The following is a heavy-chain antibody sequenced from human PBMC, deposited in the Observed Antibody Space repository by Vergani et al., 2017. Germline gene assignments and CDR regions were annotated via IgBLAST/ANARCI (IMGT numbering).Heavy chain of an antibody. CDR1: GGSISSSSYY. V-gene: IGHV4-39*01. J-gene: IGHJ4*02. Sequence: QLQLQESGPGLVKPSETLSLTCTVSGGSISSSSYYWGWIRQPPGKGLEWIGSIYYSGSTYYNPSLKSRVTISVDTSKNQFSLKLSAVTAADTAVYYCARLGPAAPRYWGQGTLVTVSS. CDR3: ARLGPAAPRY. CDR2: IYYSGST. D-gene: IGHD2-15*01.